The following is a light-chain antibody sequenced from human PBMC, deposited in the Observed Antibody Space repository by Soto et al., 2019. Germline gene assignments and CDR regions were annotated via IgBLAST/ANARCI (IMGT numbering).Light chain of an antibody. CDR3: QHYNNYS. Sequence: DIQVTQSPSTLSASVGDRVTITCRASQSFSNWLAWYQQKPGKAPKLLIYDASSLESGVPSRFSGSGSGTEFTLTISSLQPDDFATYYCQHYNNYSFGQGTKVDIK. J-gene: IGKJ2*01. CDR2: DAS. V-gene: IGKV1-5*01. CDR1: QSFSNW.